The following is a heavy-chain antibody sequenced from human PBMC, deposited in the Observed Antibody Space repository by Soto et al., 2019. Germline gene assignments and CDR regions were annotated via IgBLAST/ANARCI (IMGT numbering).Heavy chain of an antibody. CDR2: ISGSGGST. D-gene: IGHD3-9*01. CDR3: TSRDDILTGFRI. Sequence: PGGSLRLSCAASGFTFSSYAMSWVRQAPGKGLEWVSAISGSGGSTYYADSVKGRFTISRDNSKNTLYLQMNSLRAEDTAVYYCTSRDDILTGFRIWGQGTMVTVSS. J-gene: IGHJ3*02. V-gene: IGHV3-23*01. CDR1: GFTFSSYA.